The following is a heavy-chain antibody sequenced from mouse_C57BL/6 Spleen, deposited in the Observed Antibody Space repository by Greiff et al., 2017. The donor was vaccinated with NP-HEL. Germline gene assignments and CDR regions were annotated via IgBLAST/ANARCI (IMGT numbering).Heavy chain of an antibody. J-gene: IGHJ4*01. V-gene: IGHV1-64*01. CDR1: GYTFTSYW. CDR3: ARSGDSSGYSMDY. Sequence: QVQLQQPGAELVKPGASVKLSCKASGYTFTSYWMHWVKQRPGQGLEWIGMIHPNSGSTNYNEKFKSKATLTVDKSSSTAYMQLSSLTSEDSAVYYCARSGDSSGYSMDYWGQGTSVTVSS. D-gene: IGHD3-2*02. CDR2: IHPNSGST.